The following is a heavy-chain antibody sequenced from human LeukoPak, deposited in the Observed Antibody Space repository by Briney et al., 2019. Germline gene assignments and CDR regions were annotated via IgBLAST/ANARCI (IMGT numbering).Heavy chain of an antibody. V-gene: IGHV1-2*02. CDR2: MNRNNGGT. CDR3: ARIILLLGDVLTVPPRGFDY. CDR1: GSTFTDYH. J-gene: IGHJ4*02. D-gene: IGHD3-9*01. Sequence: ASVKVSCKASGSTFTDYHMHWVRQAPGQGLEWMGWMNRNNGGTNYAQKLQGRVTMTTDTSTSTAYMELRSLRSDDTAVYYCARIILLLGDVLTVPPRGFDYWGQGTLVTVSS.